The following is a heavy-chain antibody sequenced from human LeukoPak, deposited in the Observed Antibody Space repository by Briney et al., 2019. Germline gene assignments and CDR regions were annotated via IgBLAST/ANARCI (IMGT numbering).Heavy chain of an antibody. J-gene: IGHJ4*02. CDR2: IYYSGST. CDR3: ARGGYSYACDY. V-gene: IGHV4-39*07. CDR1: GGSISSSSYY. D-gene: IGHD5-18*01. Sequence: PSETLSLTCTVSGGSISSSSYYWGWIRQPPGKGLEWIGSIYYSGSTYYNPSLKSRVTMSVDTSKNQFSLKLSSVTAADTAVYYCARGGYSYACDYWGQGTLATVSS.